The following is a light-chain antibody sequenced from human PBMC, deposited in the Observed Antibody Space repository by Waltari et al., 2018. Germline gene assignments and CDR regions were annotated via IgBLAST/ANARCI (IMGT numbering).Light chain of an antibody. J-gene: IGLJ3*02. CDR3: NSYAGSYSLV. V-gene: IGLV2-8*01. CDR2: EVT. CDR1: SSDIGGYNY. Sequence: QSALTQPPSASGSPGQSVTISCTGTSSDIGGYNYVSWYQQHPGEVPKLMIYEVTKRPSGFPDRFSGSKSGNTASLTVSGLQTEDEADYYCNSYAGSYSLVFGGGTKLTVL.